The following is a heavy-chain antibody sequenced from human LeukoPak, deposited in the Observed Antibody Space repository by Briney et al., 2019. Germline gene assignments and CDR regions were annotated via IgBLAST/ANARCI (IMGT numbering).Heavy chain of an antibody. CDR3: ARDRRGSFYTFDL. CDR1: GASINGFF. Sequence: SETLSLTCSVSGASINGFFWNWVRQTPEKGLEWIGYVSHRGATTSNPTLKGRVSITIDTSKSPISLTMTSVTAADSALYYCARDRRGSFYTFDLWGPGTTVSVS. V-gene: IGHV4-59*01. D-gene: IGHD1-26*01. J-gene: IGHJ6*02. CDR2: VSHRGAT.